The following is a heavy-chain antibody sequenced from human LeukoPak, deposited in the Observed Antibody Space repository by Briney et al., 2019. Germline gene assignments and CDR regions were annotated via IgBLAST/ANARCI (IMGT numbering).Heavy chain of an antibody. CDR2: IYYSGST. V-gene: IGHV4-39*02. D-gene: IGHD3-10*01. Sequence: SSETLSLTCTVSGGSISSSSYYWGWIRQPPGKGLEWIGSIYYSGSTYYNPSLKSRVTISVDTSKNQFSLKLSSVTAADTAVYYCARDLLWFGSFFDYWGQGTLVTVSS. CDR3: ARDLLWFGSFFDY. CDR1: GGSISSSSYY. J-gene: IGHJ4*02.